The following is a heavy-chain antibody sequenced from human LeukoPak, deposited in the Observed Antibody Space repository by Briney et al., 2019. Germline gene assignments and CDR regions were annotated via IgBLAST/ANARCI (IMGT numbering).Heavy chain of an antibody. D-gene: IGHD5-24*01. CDR3: AAAPNYYYFDY. CDR2: IKEDGSEK. J-gene: IGHJ4*02. Sequence: PGESLRISCGASGFTFNNYWMSWVRQAPGKGLEWVANIKEDGSEKYYVDSVKGRFTISRDNAKSTLYLQMNNLGAGDTAVYSCAAAPNYYYFDYWGRGTLVTVSS. V-gene: IGHV3-7*01. CDR1: GFTFNNYW.